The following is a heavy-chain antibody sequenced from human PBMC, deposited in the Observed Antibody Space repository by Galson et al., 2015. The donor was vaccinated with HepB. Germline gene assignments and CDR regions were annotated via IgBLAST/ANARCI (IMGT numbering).Heavy chain of an antibody. V-gene: IGHV3-53*01. J-gene: IGHJ3*02. CDR3: AREGGYCSGGSCYGDAFDI. D-gene: IGHD2-15*01. CDR1: GFTVSSNY. CDR2: IYSGGST. Sequence: SLRLSCAASGFTVSSNYMSWVRQAPGKGLEWVSVIYSGGSTYYADSVKGRFTISRDNSKNTLYPQMNSLRAEDTAVYYCAREGGYCSGGSCYGDAFDIWGQGTMVTVSS.